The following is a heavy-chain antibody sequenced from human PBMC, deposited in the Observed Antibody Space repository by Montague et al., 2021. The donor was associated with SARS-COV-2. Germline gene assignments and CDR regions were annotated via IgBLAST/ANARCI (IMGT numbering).Heavy chain of an antibody. V-gene: IGHV4-59*08. CDR2: IYDSEST. CDR1: GGSISSYY. CDR3: ARHRRSRYGNFDY. Sequence: ETLSLTCTVSGGSISSYYWSWIRQPPGKGLEWIGYIYDSESTNYKSSLKSRVTISVDTSKNQFSLKLNSVTAADTAVYYCARHRRSRYGNFDYWGQGTLVTVSS. D-gene: IGHD1-1*01. J-gene: IGHJ4*02.